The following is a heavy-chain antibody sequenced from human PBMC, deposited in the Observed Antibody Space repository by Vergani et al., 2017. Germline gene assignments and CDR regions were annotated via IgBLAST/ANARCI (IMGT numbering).Heavy chain of an antibody. CDR3: ARVMYRDEASTGYRLEGMDI. V-gene: IGHV4-59*13. CDR2: IYSTGSP. D-gene: IGHD3-9*01. CDR1: GGSFNTSN. J-gene: IGHJ6*02. Sequence: QVQLEESGPGLVKPSETLSLTCTVSGGSFNTSNWSWIRQSPGKGLEWIGYIYSTGSPNYNPSLNRRVTMSVDTSKNQFSLKLRTVTAADTAVYFCARVMYRDEASTGYRLEGMDIWGQGTTVTISS.